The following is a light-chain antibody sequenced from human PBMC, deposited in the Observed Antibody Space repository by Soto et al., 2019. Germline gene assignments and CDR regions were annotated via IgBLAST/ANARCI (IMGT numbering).Light chain of an antibody. Sequence: DIPMTQSPSSLSASVGDRVTITCRASQDISGFLAWYQLKPGKVPKLLFYAASTLQSGVPSRFSGSGSGTDFTLTIVSLQPEDVATYYCQKYNSAPLTFGGGTKVEIK. V-gene: IGKV1-27*01. CDR3: QKYNSAPLT. CDR2: AAS. CDR1: QDISGF. J-gene: IGKJ4*01.